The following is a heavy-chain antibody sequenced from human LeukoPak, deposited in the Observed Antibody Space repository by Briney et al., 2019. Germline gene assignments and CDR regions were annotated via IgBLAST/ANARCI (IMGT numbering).Heavy chain of an antibody. CDR2: IWYGESNK. J-gene: IGHJ3*01. V-gene: IGHV3-33*01. CDR1: GFTFSSYG. CDR3: ARGDSGLGEWYDAFDL. Sequence: GGPLRLSCAASGFTFSSYGTHWVRQAPRKGLEGVAVIWYGESNKYYADSVKGRFTLSRDNSKNTLYLQMNSLRAEDTAVYYCARGDSGLGEWYDAFDLWGQGTMVTVSS. D-gene: IGHD3-10*01.